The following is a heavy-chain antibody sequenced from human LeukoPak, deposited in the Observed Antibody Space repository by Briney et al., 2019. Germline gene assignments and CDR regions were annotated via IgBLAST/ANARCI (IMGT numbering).Heavy chain of an antibody. CDR1: GGSISSYY. V-gene: IGHV4-59*08. J-gene: IGHJ5*02. CDR3: ARTLNWFDP. Sequence: SETLSLTCTVSGGSISSYYWSWIRQPPGKGLEWIGYIYYSGSTDYNPSLKSRVTISVDTSKNQFSLKLSSVTAADTAVYYCARTLNWFDPWGQGTLVTVSS. CDR2: IYYSGST.